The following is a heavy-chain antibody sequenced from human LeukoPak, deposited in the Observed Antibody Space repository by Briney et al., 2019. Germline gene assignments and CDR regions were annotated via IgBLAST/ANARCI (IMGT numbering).Heavy chain of an antibody. V-gene: IGHV4-38-2*02. CDR3: ARGTSGSYYGI. CDR1: GYSISSGYY. J-gene: IGHJ4*02. Sequence: SETLSLTCTVSGYSISSGYYWGWIRQPPGKGLEWIGSMSHSGSTYYSPSLKSRVTISVDTSKNQFSLKLSSVTAADTAVYYCARGTSGSYYGIWGQGTLVTVSS. D-gene: IGHD1-26*01. CDR2: MSHSGST.